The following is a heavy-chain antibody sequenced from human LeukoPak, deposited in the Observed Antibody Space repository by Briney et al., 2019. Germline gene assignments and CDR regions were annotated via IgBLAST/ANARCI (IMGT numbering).Heavy chain of an antibody. Sequence: GGSLRLSCAASGFTFSSYGMHWVRQAPGKGLEWVAVIWFDGSNKNYADSVKGRFTISRDNSKNTLYLQMNSLRAEDTAVYYCARGYCSSTSCYGRYYYGMDVWGQGTTVTVSS. D-gene: IGHD2-2*01. CDR1: GFTFSSYG. J-gene: IGHJ6*02. CDR3: ARGYCSSTSCYGRYYYGMDV. CDR2: IWFDGSNK. V-gene: IGHV3-33*01.